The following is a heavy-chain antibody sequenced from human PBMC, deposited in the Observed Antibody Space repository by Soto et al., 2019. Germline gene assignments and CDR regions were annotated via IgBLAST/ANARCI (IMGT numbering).Heavy chain of an antibody. J-gene: IGHJ3*02. D-gene: IGHD6-13*01. CDR3: ASYPPSLAPAGTSGAFDI. CDR2: IIPIFGTA. V-gene: IGHV1-69*13. Sequence: GASVKVACKASGATFSSYAISWLRQAPGQGLEWMAGIIPIFGTANYAQKFQGRVTITADESTRRGLLRLSSLRSEDTAVYYCASYPPSLAPAGTSGAFDIWDQGTMVTVSS. CDR1: GATFSSYA.